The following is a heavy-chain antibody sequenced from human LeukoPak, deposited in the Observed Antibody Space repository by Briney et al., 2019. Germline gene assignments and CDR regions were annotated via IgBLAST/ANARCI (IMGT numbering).Heavy chain of an antibody. V-gene: IGHV3-53*04. Sequence: PGGSLRLFCVASGFTVSSNYMSWVRQAPGKGLGWVSVIYSAGNTYYADSVKGRFTISRHNSENTLYLHMNSLRVEDTAVYFCARGGTPGYSSGRIDYWGQGTLVTVSS. D-gene: IGHD6-19*01. CDR1: GFTVSSNY. J-gene: IGHJ4*02. CDR3: ARGGTPGYSSGRIDY. CDR2: IYSAGNT.